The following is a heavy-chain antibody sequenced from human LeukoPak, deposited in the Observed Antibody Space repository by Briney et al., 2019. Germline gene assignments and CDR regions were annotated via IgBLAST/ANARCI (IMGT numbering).Heavy chain of an antibody. D-gene: IGHD2-2*01. J-gene: IGHJ4*02. Sequence: GGSLRLSCAASGFTFSSYTMHWVRQAPGKGLEWVAVISYDGSYKYYADSVKGRFTISRDNSKNTLYLQMNSLRAEDTAVYYCARLPAYCSSTSCYYDYWGQGTLVTVSS. V-gene: IGHV3-30-3*01. CDR3: ARLPAYCSSTSCYYDY. CDR1: GFTFSSYT. CDR2: ISYDGSYK.